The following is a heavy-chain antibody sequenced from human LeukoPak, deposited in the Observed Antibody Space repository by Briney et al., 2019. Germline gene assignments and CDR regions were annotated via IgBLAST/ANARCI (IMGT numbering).Heavy chain of an antibody. CDR1: GFTFSNAW. CDR2: IKSKTDGGTT. D-gene: IGHD3-3*01. J-gene: IGHJ4*02. Sequence: GGSLRLSCAASGFTFSNAWMNWVRQAPGKGLECVGRIKSKTDGGTTDYAAPGKGRFTISRDDSENTVYLQMDSLKTEDTAVYYCSTGGYYIDYWGQGTLVTVSS. V-gene: IGHV3-15*01. CDR3: STGGYYIDY.